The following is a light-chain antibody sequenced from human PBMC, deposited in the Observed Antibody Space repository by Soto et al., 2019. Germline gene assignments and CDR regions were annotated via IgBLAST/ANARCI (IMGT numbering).Light chain of an antibody. CDR3: AAWDGSLNVVL. CDR2: RTN. Sequence: QSVLTQPPSASGTPGQRVTISCSGSSSNIGTNTVNWYQQLPGSAPQLLLFRTNQRPSGGPGRFSGSKSVTSASLAISGLQADDEADYYCAAWDGSLNVVLFGGGTKLTVL. V-gene: IGLV1-44*01. CDR1: SSNIGTNT. J-gene: IGLJ2*01.